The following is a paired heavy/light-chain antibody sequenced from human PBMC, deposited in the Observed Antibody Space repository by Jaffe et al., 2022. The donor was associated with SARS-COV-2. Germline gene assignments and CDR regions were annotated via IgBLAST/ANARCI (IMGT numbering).Light chain of an antibody. V-gene: IGKV1-5*03. J-gene: IGKJ1*01. CDR1: QSISSW. CDR2: KAS. CDR3: QQYNGYPWT. Sequence: DIQMTQFPSTLSASVGDRVTITCRASQSISSWLAWYQQKPGKAPKLLIYKASILESGVPSRISGSASGTEFTLTISSLQPGDFATYYCQQYNGYPWTFGQGTKVEIK.
Heavy chain of an antibody. D-gene: IGHD6-13*01. J-gene: IGHJ4*02. CDR3: AKGIGAAGYKYYLDY. CDR2: ISGSAGST. CDR1: GFSFSSYA. V-gene: IGHV3-23*01. Sequence: EVQLLESGGDLVQPGGSLRLSCAASGFSFSSYAMSWVRQAPGKGLEWVSTISGSAGSTDYANSVKGRFTISRDNSKNTLYLQMNSLRAEDTAVYYCAKGIGAAGYKYYLDYWGQGTLATVSS.